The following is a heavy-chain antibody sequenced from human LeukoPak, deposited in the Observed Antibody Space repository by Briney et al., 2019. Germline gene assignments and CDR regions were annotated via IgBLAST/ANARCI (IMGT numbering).Heavy chain of an antibody. D-gene: IGHD4-17*01. Sequence: PGGSLRLSCAASGFTFSAYDMHWVRQAPGEDLEWVSAFHTDGGIYYLDSVKGRFTISREDAKNSLYLQMHTLRAGDTAVYYCARGSGPGVTTIDSWGQGTLVIVSS. CDR1: GFTFSAYD. CDR2: FHTDGGI. CDR3: ARGSGPGVTTIDS. V-gene: IGHV3-13*01. J-gene: IGHJ4*02.